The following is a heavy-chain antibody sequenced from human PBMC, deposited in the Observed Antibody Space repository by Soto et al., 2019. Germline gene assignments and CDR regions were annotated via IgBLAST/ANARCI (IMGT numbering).Heavy chain of an antibody. J-gene: IGHJ4*02. CDR1: GFTFSSYW. D-gene: IGHD6-19*01. V-gene: IGHV3-7*03. CDR2: IKQDGSEK. Sequence: PGGSLRLSCAASGFTFSSYWMSWVRQAPGKGLEWVANIKQDGSEKYYVDSVKGRFTISRDNAKNSLYLQMNCLRAEDTAVYYCARGSSGWYLGYFDYWGQGTLVTVSS. CDR3: ARGSSGWYLGYFDY.